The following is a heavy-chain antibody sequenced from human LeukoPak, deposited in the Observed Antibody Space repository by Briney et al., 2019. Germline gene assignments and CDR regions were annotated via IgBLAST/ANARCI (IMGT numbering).Heavy chain of an antibody. Sequence: ASVKVSCKASGYTFTSYGISWVRQAPGQGLEWMGWISAYNGNTNYAQKLQGRVTMTTDTSTSTAYMELRSLRSDDTAVYYCARDRGTCGSSCYQSDYWGQGTLVTVSS. CDR1: GYTFTSYG. D-gene: IGHD2-15*01. V-gene: IGHV1-18*01. CDR2: ISAYNGNT. J-gene: IGHJ4*02. CDR3: ARDRGTCGSSCYQSDY.